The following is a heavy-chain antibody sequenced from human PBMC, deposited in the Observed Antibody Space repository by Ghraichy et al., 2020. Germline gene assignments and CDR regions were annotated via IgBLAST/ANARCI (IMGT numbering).Heavy chain of an antibody. V-gene: IGHV3-21*01. CDR3: TRSMAHTYDYPDY. CDR2: ISSSSDYM. J-gene: IGHJ4*02. CDR1: GFTFSSYS. Sequence: GGSLRLSCAASGFTFSSYSMNWVRQAPGKGLEWVSCISSSSDYMYYADSVKGRFTISRDNAKNSLYLQMNSLKAEDTAVYYCTRSMAHTYDYPDYWGQGTLVTVSS. D-gene: IGHD5-24*01.